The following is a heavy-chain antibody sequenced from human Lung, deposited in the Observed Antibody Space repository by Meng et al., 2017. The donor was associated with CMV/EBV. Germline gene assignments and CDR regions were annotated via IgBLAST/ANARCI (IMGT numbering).Heavy chain of an antibody. D-gene: IGHD3-16*02. J-gene: IGHJ4*02. V-gene: IGHV4-34*01. CDR1: GYY. CDR2: INHSGST. CDR3: ARVMVNYDDVWGSYRYTHYFDY. Sequence: GYYWSWIRQPPGKGLEWIGEINHSGSTNYNPSLKSRVTISVDTSKNQFALKLSSVTDADTAVYYCARVMVNYDDVWGSYRYTHYFDYWGQGTLVTVSS.